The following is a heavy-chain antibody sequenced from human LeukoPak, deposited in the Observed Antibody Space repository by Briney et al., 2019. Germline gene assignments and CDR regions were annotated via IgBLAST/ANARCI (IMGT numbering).Heavy chain of an antibody. J-gene: IGHJ4*02. V-gene: IGHV4-59*01. CDR3: ARGTYYYDSSGYYYTYYFDY. CDR1: GGSISSYY. D-gene: IGHD3-22*01. Sequence: SETLSLTCTVSGGSISSYYWSWIRQTPGKGLEWIGYIYYSGTANYNPSLRSRVAISLDTSKNQFSLKLSSVTAADTAVYYCARGTYYYDSSGYYYTYYFDYWGQGTLVTVSS. CDR2: IYYSGTA.